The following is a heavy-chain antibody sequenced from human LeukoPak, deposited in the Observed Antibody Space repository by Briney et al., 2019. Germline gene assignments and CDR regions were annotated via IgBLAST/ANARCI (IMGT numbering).Heavy chain of an antibody. J-gene: IGHJ6*02. CDR2: IYYSGST. V-gene: IGHV4-59*08. Sequence: SETLSLTCTVSGGSISSYYWSWIRQPPGKGLEWIGYIYYSGSTNYNPSLKSRVTISVDTSKNQFSLKLSSVTAADTAVYYCASSGIAAAGTPQNYYYYGMDVWGQGTTVTVSS. CDR1: GGSISSYY. D-gene: IGHD6-13*01. CDR3: ASSGIAAAGTPQNYYYYGMDV.